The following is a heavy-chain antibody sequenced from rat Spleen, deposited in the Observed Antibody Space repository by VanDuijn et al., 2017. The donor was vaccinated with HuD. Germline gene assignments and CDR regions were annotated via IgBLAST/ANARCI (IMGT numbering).Heavy chain of an antibody. V-gene: IGHV3-3*01. CDR1: GYSITSNF. D-gene: IGHD1-7*01. J-gene: IGHJ2*01. CDR3: ARSGDYWYFDF. Sequence: EVQLQESGPGLVKPSQSLSLTCSVTGYSITSNFWGWIRKFPGNKLEWMGYINSAGSTNYNPSLKSRISITRDTSKNQFFLQVNSVTTEDTATYYCARSGDYWYFDFWGQGVMVTVSS. CDR2: INSAGST.